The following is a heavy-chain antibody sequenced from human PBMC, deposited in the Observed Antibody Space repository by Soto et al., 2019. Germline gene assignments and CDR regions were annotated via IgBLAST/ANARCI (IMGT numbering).Heavy chain of an antibody. CDR3: AREQGSPYSSGWRNWFDP. D-gene: IGHD6-19*01. J-gene: IGHJ5*02. V-gene: IGHV4-59*01. CDR1: GGSIISYY. CDR2: IYYSGST. Sequence: SETLSLTCSVSGGSIISYYWSWIRQPPGKGLEWIGYIYYSGSTNYNPSLKSRVTISVDTSKNQFSLKLSSVTAADTAVYYCAREQGSPYSSGWRNWFDPWGQGTLVTVSS.